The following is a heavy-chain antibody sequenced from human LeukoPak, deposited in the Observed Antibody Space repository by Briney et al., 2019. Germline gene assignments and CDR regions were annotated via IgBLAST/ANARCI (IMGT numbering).Heavy chain of an antibody. D-gene: IGHD2-15*01. CDR3: ARVGFYCSGGSCYSGLDY. V-gene: IGHV4-59*01. Sequence: SETLSLTCTVSGGSIGSYYWSWIRQPPGKGLEWIGSIYHSGRTFYNPSLKSRVTISVDTSKNQFSLKLSSVTAADTAVYYCARVGFYCSGGSCYSGLDYWGQGTLVTVSS. CDR2: IYHSGRT. CDR1: GGSIGSYY. J-gene: IGHJ4*02.